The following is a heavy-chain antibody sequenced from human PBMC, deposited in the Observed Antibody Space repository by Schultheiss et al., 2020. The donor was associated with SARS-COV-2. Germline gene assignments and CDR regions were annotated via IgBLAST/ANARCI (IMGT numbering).Heavy chain of an antibody. D-gene: IGHD6-13*01. CDR3: ARGTMAYSSSYYYFDY. CDR1: GGSISSYY. V-gene: IGHV4-59*12. Sequence: SETLSLTCTVSGGSISSYYWSWIRQPPGKGLEWIGYIYYSGSTFYNPSLKSLVTMSVDTSKNQFSLKLSSVTAADTAVYYCARGTMAYSSSYYYFDYWGQGTLVTVSS. CDR2: IYYSGST. J-gene: IGHJ4*02.